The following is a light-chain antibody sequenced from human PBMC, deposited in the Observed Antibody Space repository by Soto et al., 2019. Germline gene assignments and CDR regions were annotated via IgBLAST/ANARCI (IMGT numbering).Light chain of an antibody. J-gene: IGKJ1*01. CDR3: QQYGISPWT. V-gene: IGKV3-20*01. Sequence: EIVLTQSPGTLSLSPGERATLSCRASQSVINSYLAWYQHKAGQAPRLLIYGASSRATGIPDKFSGSGSGTDFTLTISRLEPEDFAVYYCQQYGISPWTFGRGTKVEIK. CDR1: QSVINSY. CDR2: GAS.